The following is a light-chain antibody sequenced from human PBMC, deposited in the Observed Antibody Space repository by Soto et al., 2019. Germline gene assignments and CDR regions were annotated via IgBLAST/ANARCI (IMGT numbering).Light chain of an antibody. V-gene: IGLV2-14*03. Sequence: QSALTQPVSVSGSPGQSITISCTGTSSDVGGYNYVSWYQHHPGKAPKLIIYDVSNRPSGVSIRFSGSKSDNPASLTISGLQPEDEADYHCSSYTTSNTRQIVVGTGTKLTVL. CDR3: SSYTTSNTRQIV. CDR1: SSDVGGYNY. CDR2: DVS. J-gene: IGLJ1*01.